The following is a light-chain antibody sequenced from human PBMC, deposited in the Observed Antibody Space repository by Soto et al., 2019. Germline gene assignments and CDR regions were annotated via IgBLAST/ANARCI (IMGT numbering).Light chain of an antibody. CDR1: QSVSSN. CDR2: GAS. CDR3: QQYNNWPIT. J-gene: IGKJ5*01. V-gene: IGKV3-15*01. Sequence: EIVMTQSPATLSVSPGERATLSCRASQSVSSNLAWYQQKPGQAPRLLIYGASTRATGIPARFSGSGSGTEFTLTISSLQSGDFAVYYCQQYNNWPITFGQGTRLEMK.